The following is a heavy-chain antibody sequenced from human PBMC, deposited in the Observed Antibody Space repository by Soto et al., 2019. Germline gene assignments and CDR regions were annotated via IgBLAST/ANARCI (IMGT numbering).Heavy chain of an antibody. D-gene: IGHD4-17*01. J-gene: IGHJ4*02. V-gene: IGHV3-11*01. CDR1: GFTVSSNY. CDR2: ISKDSGRAT. Sequence: PGGSLRLSCAASGFTVSSNYMSWIRQAPGKGLEWISYISKDSGRATRYADSVKGRFTISRDNAKNSLFLQMNNLTVEDTAVYYCARRYGASFDYWGQGTLVTVSS. CDR3: ARRYGASFDY.